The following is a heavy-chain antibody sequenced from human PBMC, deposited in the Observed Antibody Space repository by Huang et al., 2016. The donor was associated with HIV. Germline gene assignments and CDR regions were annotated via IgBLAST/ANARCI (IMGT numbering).Heavy chain of an antibody. CDR1: GYRFRSNW. J-gene: IGHJ6*02. CDR2: IYPGDSDT. V-gene: IGHV5-51*01. Sequence: EVQLVQSGAEVKKPGESLKISCKGSGYRFRSNWIGWVRQMPGKGLEWMGIIYPGDSDTRDSPPFQGQVTISADKSINTAYLQWSSLKASDTAMYYCARLIGSPSFYYGLDVWGQGTTVTVSS. CDR3: ARLIGSPSFYYGLDV. D-gene: IGHD3-10*01.